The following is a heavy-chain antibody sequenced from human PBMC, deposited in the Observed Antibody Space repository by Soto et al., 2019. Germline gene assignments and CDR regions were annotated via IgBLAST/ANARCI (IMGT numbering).Heavy chain of an antibody. CDR3: ARDRISGGQSSDAFDI. J-gene: IGHJ3*02. Sequence: SVKVSCTASGGTFSSYAISWVRQAPGQGLEWMGGIIPIFGTANYAQKFQGRVTITADESTSTAYMELSSLRSEDTAVYYCARDRISGGQSSDAFDIWGQGTMVTVSS. CDR1: GGTFSSYA. V-gene: IGHV1-69*13. CDR2: IIPIFGTA. D-gene: IGHD6-19*01.